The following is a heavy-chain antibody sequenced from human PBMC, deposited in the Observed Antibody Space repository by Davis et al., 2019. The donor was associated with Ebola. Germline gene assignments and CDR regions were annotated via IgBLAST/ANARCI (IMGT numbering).Heavy chain of an antibody. CDR2: FDPEDGET. V-gene: IGHV1-24*01. J-gene: IGHJ4*02. D-gene: IGHD6-13*01. CDR3: ATDDKLRSSWYRFDY. Sequence: ASVKVSCKVSGYTLTELSMHWVRQAPGKGLEWMGGFDPEDGETIYAQKSQGRVTMTEDTSTDTAYMELSSLRSEDTAVYYCATDDKLRSSWYRFDYWGQGTLVTVSS. CDR1: GYTLTELS.